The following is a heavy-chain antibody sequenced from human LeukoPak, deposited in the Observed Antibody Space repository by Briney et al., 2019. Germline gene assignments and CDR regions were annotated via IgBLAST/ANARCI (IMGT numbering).Heavy chain of an antibody. Sequence: ASVKVSCKASGYTFTSYGISWVRQAPGQGLEWMGWISAYNGNTNYAQKLQGRVTMTTDTSTSTAYMELRSLRSDDPAVYYCAREGYSGSYRAEYFQHWGQGTLVTVSS. D-gene: IGHD1-26*01. CDR3: AREGYSGSYRAEYFQH. J-gene: IGHJ1*01. CDR1: GYTFTSYG. CDR2: ISAYNGNT. V-gene: IGHV1-18*01.